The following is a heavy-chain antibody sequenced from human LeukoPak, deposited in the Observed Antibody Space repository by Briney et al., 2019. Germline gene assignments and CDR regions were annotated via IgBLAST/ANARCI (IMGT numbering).Heavy chain of an antibody. D-gene: IGHD3-22*01. V-gene: IGHV1-18*01. CDR1: GYTFTSYG. CDR2: ISAYNGNT. J-gene: IGHJ4*02. CDR3: ASSVYYDSSGYYPVY. Sequence: ASVKVSCKASGYTFTSYGISWVRQAPGQGLEWMGWISAYNGNTNYAQKLQGRVTMTTDTSTSTAYMELRSLRSDDTAVYYCASSVYYDSSGYYPVYWGRGTLVTVSS.